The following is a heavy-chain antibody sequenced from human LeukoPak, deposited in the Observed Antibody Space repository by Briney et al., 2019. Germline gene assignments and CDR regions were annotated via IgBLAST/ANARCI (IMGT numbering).Heavy chain of an antibody. CDR2: ISAYNGNT. CDR1: GYTFTSYG. J-gene: IGHJ6*03. Sequence: ASVKVSCKASGYTFTSYGISWVRQAPGQGLEWMGWISAYNGNTNYAQKLQGRVTMTTDTSTSTAYMELRSLRSDDTAVYYCARSYGYNYYYYYYMDVWGKGTMVTVSS. D-gene: IGHD5-18*01. V-gene: IGHV1-18*01. CDR3: ARSYGYNYYYYYYMDV.